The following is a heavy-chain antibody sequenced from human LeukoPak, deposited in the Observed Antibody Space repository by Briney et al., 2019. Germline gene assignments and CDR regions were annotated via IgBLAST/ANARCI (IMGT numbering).Heavy chain of an antibody. D-gene: IGHD1-14*01. CDR1: GFSFSDYP. J-gene: IGHJ4*02. V-gene: IGHV3-43*02. Sequence: GGSLRLSCAASGFSFSDYPMHWVRQAPGKGLEWVSLISGDGSVTYNADSVKGRFTISRDNSKNSLYLQMNSLRVGDSALYYCATGSQPGTTFDYWGQGTLVTVSS. CDR2: ISGDGSVT. CDR3: ATGSQPGTTFDY.